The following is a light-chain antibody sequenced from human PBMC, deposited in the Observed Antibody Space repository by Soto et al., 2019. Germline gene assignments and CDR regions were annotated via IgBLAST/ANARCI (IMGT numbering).Light chain of an antibody. CDR3: VQHYSYPLT. V-gene: IGKV1-17*01. Sequence: DIQMTQSPASLSASVTDRVTITCRASQDIGTDLGWYQQKPGKAPERLIYEASVLQSGVPSRFRGSGTGTEFTLTVSSLQPDDFATYYCVQHYSYPLTFGGGTKVEIK. J-gene: IGKJ4*02. CDR1: QDIGTD. CDR2: EAS.